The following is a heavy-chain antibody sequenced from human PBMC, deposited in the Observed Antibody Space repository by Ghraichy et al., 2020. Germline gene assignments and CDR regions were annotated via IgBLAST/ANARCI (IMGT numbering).Heavy chain of an antibody. J-gene: IGHJ4*02. D-gene: IGHD1-26*01. CDR1: GFTFSSYA. Sequence: GGSLRLSCAASGFTFSSYAMSWVRQAPGKGLEWVSAISGSGGSTYYADSVKGRFTISRDNSKNTLYLQMNSLRAEDTAVYYCAKVGGSGSYPAPVHFDYWGQGTLVTVSS. V-gene: IGHV3-23*01. CDR2: ISGSGGST. CDR3: AKVGGSGSYPAPVHFDY.